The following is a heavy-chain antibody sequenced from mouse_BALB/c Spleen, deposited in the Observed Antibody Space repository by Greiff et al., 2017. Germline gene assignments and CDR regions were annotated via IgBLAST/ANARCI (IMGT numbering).Heavy chain of an antibody. V-gene: IGHV3-6*02. CDR3: ARDRYDVGCAY. CDR2: ISYDGSN. Sequence: EVQRVESGPGLVKPSQSLSLTCSVTGYSITSGYYWNWIRQFPGNKLEWMGYISYDGSNNYNPSLKNRISITRDTSKNQFFLKLNSVTTEDTATYYCARDRYDVGCAYWGQGTLVTVSA. D-gene: IGHD2-14*01. CDR1: GYSITSGYY. J-gene: IGHJ3*01.